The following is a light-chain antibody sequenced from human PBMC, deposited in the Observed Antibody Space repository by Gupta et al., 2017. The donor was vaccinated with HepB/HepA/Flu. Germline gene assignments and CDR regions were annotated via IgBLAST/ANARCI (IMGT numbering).Light chain of an antibody. CDR2: DVS. V-gene: IGLV2-14*03. CDR3: SSLTTKNSLL. Sequence: QSALTDPVPVSGSPGQSITIPCTGSSSDVGAYNHVSWYQQHPDKGPKLMIYDVSLRPSGVPNRFSGSKSGNTASLTISGLQAEDEADYYCSSLTTKNSLLFGGGTKLTVL. CDR1: SSDVGAYNH. J-gene: IGLJ2*01.